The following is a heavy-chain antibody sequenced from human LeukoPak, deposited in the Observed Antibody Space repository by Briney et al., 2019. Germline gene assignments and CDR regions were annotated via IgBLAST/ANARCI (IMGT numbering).Heavy chain of an antibody. CDR1: GGSFSGYY. CDR3: ARKRSYCSGDCPNFDY. Sequence: PSETLSLTCAVYGGSFSGYYWSWIRQPPGKGLEWIGEIHHSGITNYNPSLKSRVTISIDTSKNHFSLKMTSVTAADTAVYYCARKRSYCSGDCPNFDYWGQGTLVTVSS. CDR2: IHHSGIT. J-gene: IGHJ4*02. D-gene: IGHD2-21*02. V-gene: IGHV4-34*01.